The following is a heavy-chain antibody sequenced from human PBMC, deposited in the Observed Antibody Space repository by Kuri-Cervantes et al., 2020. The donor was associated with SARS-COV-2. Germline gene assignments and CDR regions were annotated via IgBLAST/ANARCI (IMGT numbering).Heavy chain of an antibody. CDR2: ISSSSSYI. J-gene: IGHJ5*02. CDR1: GFTFSNAW. D-gene: IGHD1-26*01. CDR3: ARVYSGSYYNWFDP. V-gene: IGHV3-21*01. Sequence: GESLKISCAASGFTFSNAWMSWVRQAPGKGLEWVSSISSSSSYIYYADSVKGRFTISRDNAKNSLYLQMNSLRAEDTAVYYCARVYSGSYYNWFDPWGQGTLVTVSS.